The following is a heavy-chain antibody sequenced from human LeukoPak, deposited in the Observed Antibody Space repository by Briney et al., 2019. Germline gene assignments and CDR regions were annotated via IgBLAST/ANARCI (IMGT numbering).Heavy chain of an antibody. Sequence: GGSLRLSFAASGFTFSSSAMSWVRQVPGKGLEWVSVVSGSGYTTYYADSVKGRFTISRDTSKNTLYLQMNSLRVEDTAVYYCARGVGQDAFDIWGQGTMVTVSS. D-gene: IGHD1-26*01. CDR3: ARGVGQDAFDI. CDR2: VSGSGYTT. CDR1: GFTFSSSA. J-gene: IGHJ3*02. V-gene: IGHV3-23*01.